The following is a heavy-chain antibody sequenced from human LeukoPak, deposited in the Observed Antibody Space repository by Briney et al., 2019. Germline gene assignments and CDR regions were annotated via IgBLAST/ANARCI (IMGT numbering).Heavy chain of an antibody. Sequence: SETLSLTCAVYGGSFSGYYWSWIRQPPGKGLEWIGEINHSGSTNYNPSLKSRVTISVDTSKNQFSLKLSSVTAADTAVYYCARGRPYSGGYHLDYWGQGTLVTVSA. J-gene: IGHJ4*02. CDR1: GGSFSGYY. D-gene: IGHD1-26*01. CDR2: INHSGST. V-gene: IGHV4-34*01. CDR3: ARGRPYSGGYHLDY.